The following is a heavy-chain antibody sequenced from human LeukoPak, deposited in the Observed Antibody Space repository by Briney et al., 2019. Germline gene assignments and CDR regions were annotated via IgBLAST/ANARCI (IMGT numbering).Heavy chain of an antibody. Sequence: PSETLSLTCAVYGRSFSGYYWSWIRQPPGKGLEWIGEINHSGSTNYNPSLKSRVTISVDTSKNQFSLKLSSVTAADTAVYYCARRAYTTMVRGVNWFDPWGQGTLVTVSS. CDR3: ARRAYTTMVRGVNWFDP. CDR1: GRSFSGYY. D-gene: IGHD3-10*01. CDR2: INHSGST. J-gene: IGHJ5*02. V-gene: IGHV4-34*01.